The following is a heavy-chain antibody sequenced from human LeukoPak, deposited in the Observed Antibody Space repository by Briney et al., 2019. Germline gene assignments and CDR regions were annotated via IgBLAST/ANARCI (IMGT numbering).Heavy chain of an antibody. V-gene: IGHV3-23*01. J-gene: IGHJ4*02. CDR1: GFTFSSYA. Sequence: QAGGSLRLSCAASGFTFSSYAMSWVRQAPGKGLEWVSAISGSGGSTYYADSVKGRFTISRDNSKNTLYLQMNSLRAEDTAVYYCAKGYCSGGSCAFDYWGQGTLVTVSS. CDR2: ISGSGGST. CDR3: AKGYCSGGSCAFDY. D-gene: IGHD2-15*01.